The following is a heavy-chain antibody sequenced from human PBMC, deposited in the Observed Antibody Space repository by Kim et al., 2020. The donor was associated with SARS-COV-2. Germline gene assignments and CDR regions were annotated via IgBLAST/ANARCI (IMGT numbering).Heavy chain of an antibody. J-gene: IGHJ4*02. Sequence: EGSLRLSCAASGFTFSNVWMSWVRQAPGKGLEWVGRIQSKTDGGTTDYAAPVKGRFTISRDDSQNTLYLQMNSLKTEDTAVYYCTTSLRYFDWLNLDYWGQGTLVTVSS. CDR1: GFTFSNVW. CDR2: IQSKTDGGTT. CDR3: TTSLRYFDWLNLDY. D-gene: IGHD3-9*01. V-gene: IGHV3-15*01.